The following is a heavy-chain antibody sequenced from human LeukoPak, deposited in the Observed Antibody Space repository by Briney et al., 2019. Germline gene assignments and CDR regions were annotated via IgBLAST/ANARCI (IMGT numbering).Heavy chain of an antibody. J-gene: IGHJ5*02. CDR3: ARAYYDYVWGKNWFDP. D-gene: IGHD3-16*01. Sequence: PTETLSLTCAVYGGSFSGYYWSWIRQPPGKGLEWIGYIYYSGSTNYNPSLKSRVTISVDTSKNQFSLKLSSVTAADTAVYYCARAYYDYVWGKNWFDPWGQGTLVTVSS. CDR1: GGSFSGYY. V-gene: IGHV4-59*01. CDR2: IYYSGST.